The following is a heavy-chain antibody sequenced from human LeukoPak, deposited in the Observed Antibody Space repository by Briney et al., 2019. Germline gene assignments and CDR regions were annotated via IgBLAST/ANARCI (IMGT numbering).Heavy chain of an antibody. D-gene: IGHD2-2*01. CDR3: ASLPIVVVPAARNYYYGMDV. CDR2: ISAYNGNT. J-gene: IGHJ6*02. Sequence: ASVKVFCKASGYTFTSYGISWVRQAPGQGLEWMGWISAYNGNTNYAQKLQGRVTMTTDTSTSTAYMELRSLRSDDTAVYYCASLPIVVVPAARNYYYGMDVWGQGTTVTVSS. CDR1: GYTFTSYG. V-gene: IGHV1-18*01.